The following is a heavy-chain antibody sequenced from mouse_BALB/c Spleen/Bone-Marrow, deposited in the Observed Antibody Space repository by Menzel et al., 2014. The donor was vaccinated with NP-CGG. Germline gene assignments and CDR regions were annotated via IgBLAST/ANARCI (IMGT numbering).Heavy chain of an antibody. CDR3: ARGGISVDY. J-gene: IGHJ2*01. CDR2: IYTGDGDT. CDR1: GYVFSTYW. V-gene: IGHV1-80*01. Sequence: QVQLQQSGAELVRPGSSVKISCESSGYVFSTYWINWVKQRPGQGLEWIGQIYTGDGDTDYNGKFKDKATLTADKSSNTAYMQLSSLTSEDSAVYFCARGGISVDYWGQGTTLTVSS.